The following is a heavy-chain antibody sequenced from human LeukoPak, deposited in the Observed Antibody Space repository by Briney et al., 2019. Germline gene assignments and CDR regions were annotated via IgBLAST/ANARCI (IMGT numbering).Heavy chain of an antibody. D-gene: IGHD5-18*01. Sequence: SGPVLVKPTETLTLTCTVSGFSLSNARMGVSWIRQPPGKALEWLSHIFWNDEKSYSTSLKSRLTISKDTSKSQVVLTMTNMDPVDTATYYCARIAPHTALVTNWFAPWGQGTLVTVSS. CDR3: ARIAPHTALVTNWFAP. J-gene: IGHJ5*02. V-gene: IGHV2-26*01. CDR2: IFWNDEK. CDR1: GFSLSNARMG.